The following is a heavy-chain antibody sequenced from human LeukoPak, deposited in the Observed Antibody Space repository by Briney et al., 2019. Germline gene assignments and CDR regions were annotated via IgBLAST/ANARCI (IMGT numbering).Heavy chain of an antibody. D-gene: IGHD6-6*01. CDR3: ARDRKTSIAGMDV. CDR2: ISSSSSYI. CDR1: GFTFSSYS. J-gene: IGHJ6*03. V-gene: IGHV3-21*01. Sequence: GGSLRLSCAASGFTFSSYSMNWVRQAPGKGPEWVSSISSSSSYIYYADSVKGRFTISRDNAKNSLYLQMNSLRAEDTAVYYCARDRKTSIAGMDVWGKGTTVTVSS.